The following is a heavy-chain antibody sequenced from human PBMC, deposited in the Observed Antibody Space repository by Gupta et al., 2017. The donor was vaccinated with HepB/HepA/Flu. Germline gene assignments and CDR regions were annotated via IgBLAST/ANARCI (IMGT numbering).Heavy chain of an antibody. Sequence: EVQLVESGGGLVQPGGSLRLSCAASGFPFSDYWMTWVRQGPAMGLQRVANIKIDGSEVYYGDSVRGRFTISRDNAKTSVYLQMNSLRVEDTAVYYCTRDVGWQQVDRGGQGTLVTVSS. V-gene: IGHV3-7*01. CDR2: IKIDGSEV. CDR1: GFPFSDYW. J-gene: IGHJ5*02. D-gene: IGHD4-23*01. CDR3: TRDVGWQQVDR.